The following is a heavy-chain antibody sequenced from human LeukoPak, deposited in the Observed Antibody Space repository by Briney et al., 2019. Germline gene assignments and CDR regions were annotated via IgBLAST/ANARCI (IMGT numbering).Heavy chain of an antibody. J-gene: IGHJ4*02. D-gene: IGHD3-22*01. Sequence: GGSLRLSCAASGFTVSSNYMSWVRQAPGKGLEWVSVIYSGGSTYYADSVKGRFTISRDNSKNTLYLQMNSLRAEDTAVYYCARGGGAYHYDSSGFDYWGQGTLVTVSS. V-gene: IGHV3-53*01. CDR3: ARGGGAYHYDSSGFDY. CDR2: IYSGGST. CDR1: GFTVSSNY.